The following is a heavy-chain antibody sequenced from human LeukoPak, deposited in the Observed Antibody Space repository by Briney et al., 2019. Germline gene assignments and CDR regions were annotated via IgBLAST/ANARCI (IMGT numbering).Heavy chain of an antibody. CDR3: AKDLSADYYDSSGSDY. CDR1: GFTFSSYG. D-gene: IGHD3-22*01. V-gene: IGHV3-30*02. CDR2: IRYDGSNK. Sequence: GGSLRLSCAASGFTFSSYGMDWVRQAPGKGLEWVAFIRYDGSNKYYADSVKGRSTISRDNSKNTLYLQMNSLRAEDTAVYYCAKDLSADYYDSSGSDYWGQGTLVTVSS. J-gene: IGHJ4*02.